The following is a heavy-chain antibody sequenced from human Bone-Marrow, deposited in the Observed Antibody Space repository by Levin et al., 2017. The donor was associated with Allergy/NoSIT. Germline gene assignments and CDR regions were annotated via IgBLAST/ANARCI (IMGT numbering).Heavy chain of an antibody. CDR3: ARDHVDPGLLFDY. CDR1: GFTFSSHW. D-gene: IGHD3/OR15-3a*01. CDR2: INQDGREK. Sequence: GGSLRLSCEASGFTFSSHWMSWVRQAPGKGLEWVATINQDGREKYYVDSVKGRLTVSRDNAKNSLYLQMNSLRAEDTAVYYCARDHVDPGLLFDYWGQGTLVTVSS. V-gene: IGHV3-7*04. J-gene: IGHJ4*02.